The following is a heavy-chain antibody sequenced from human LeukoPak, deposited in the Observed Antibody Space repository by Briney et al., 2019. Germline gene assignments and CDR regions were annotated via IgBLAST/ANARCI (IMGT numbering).Heavy chain of an antibody. CDR2: IRSKANSYAT. D-gene: IGHD4-17*01. Sequence: PGGSLRLSCGASGFTFSGSAMHWVRQASGKGLEWVGRIRSKANSYATAYAASVRGRFTISRDDSKNTAYLQMNSLKTEDTAVYYCTRLSRVPDYGDYAYDYWGQGTLVTVSS. CDR1: GFTFSGSA. CDR3: TRLSRVPDYGDYAYDY. V-gene: IGHV3-73*01. J-gene: IGHJ4*02.